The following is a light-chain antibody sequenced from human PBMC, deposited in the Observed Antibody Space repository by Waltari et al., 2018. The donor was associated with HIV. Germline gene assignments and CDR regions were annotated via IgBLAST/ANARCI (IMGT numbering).Light chain of an antibody. J-gene: IGLJ2*01. Sequence: QSVLTQPPSASGTPGQRVTISCSGSSSNIGNNAVSWYQQFPGTAPKPLIYGNNQLPSVLPDRFSRSKSGTSASLAISGLQSEDGANYYCETLDDIQNGPVFGGGTKLTVL. CDR3: ETLDDIQNGPV. CDR2: GNN. CDR1: SSNIGNNA. V-gene: IGLV1-44*01.